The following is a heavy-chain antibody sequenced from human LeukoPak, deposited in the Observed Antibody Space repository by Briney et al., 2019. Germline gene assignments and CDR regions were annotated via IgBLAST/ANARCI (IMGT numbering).Heavy chain of an antibody. CDR2: ISYDGSNK. J-gene: IGHJ4*02. D-gene: IGHD4-23*01. V-gene: IGHV3-30*18. Sequence: PGRSLRLSCTASRFTFSDYGMHWVRQAPGKGLEWVAFISYDGSNKYYADSLKGRFTISRDNSKNTLYLQMNSLRAEDTAVYYCAKELDYGGNSPFHYWGQGTLVTVSS. CDR3: AKELDYGGNSPFHY. CDR1: RFTFSDYG.